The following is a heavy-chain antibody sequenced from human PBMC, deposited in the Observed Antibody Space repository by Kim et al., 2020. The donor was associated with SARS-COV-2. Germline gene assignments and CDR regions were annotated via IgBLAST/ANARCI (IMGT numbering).Heavy chain of an antibody. D-gene: IGHD3-16*02. V-gene: IGHV3-64D*09. Sequence: GGSLRLSCLASGFSFSTYTLHWVRQAPGKALEYVSAISSSGGYTFYAASVKGRFTISRDNSKNTLYLQMNSLRLEDAAVYYCVKVYRQSSYYFDDWGQGTLVTVSS. CDR2: ISSSGGYT. CDR1: GFSFSTYT. CDR3: VKVYRQSSYYFDD. J-gene: IGHJ4*02.